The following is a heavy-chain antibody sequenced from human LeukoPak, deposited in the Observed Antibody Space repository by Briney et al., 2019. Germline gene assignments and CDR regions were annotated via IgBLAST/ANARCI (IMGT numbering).Heavy chain of an antibody. CDR1: GGSISSYY. V-gene: IGHV4-59*01. CDR2: IYYRGST. J-gene: IGHJ6*03. CDR3: ASVTITGAGPIYYYYYYMDV. Sequence: SETLSLTCTVSGGSISSYYWSWIRQPPGKGLEWIGYIYYRGSTNYNPSLKSRVTISVDTSKNQFYLKLSSVTAADEAVYYCASVTITGAGPIYYYYYYMDVWGEGTTVSVSS. D-gene: IGHD6-13*01.